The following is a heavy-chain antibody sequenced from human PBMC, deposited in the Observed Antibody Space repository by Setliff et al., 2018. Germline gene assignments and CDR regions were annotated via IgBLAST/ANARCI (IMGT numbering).Heavy chain of an antibody. CDR3: ARQPSSGAYYNPRPYYFDS. Sequence: PSETLSLTCAVYGGSFSHYYWNWIRQPPWKGLEWIGEINHSGTTNYNPSLKSRVTMSADTSNNQFSLNLRSVTAADTAVYFCARQPSSGAYYNPRPYYFDSWGQGTLVTVSS. CDR2: INHSGTT. V-gene: IGHV4-34*01. D-gene: IGHD3-10*01. J-gene: IGHJ4*02. CDR1: GGSFSHYY.